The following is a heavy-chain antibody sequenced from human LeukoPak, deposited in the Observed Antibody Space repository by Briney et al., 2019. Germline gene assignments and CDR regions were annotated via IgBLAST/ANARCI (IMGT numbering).Heavy chain of an antibody. Sequence: PSQTLSLTCTVSGGSVSSGFYYWSWIRQPAGKGLEWIGRVYNSGSTSYNPSLKSRVTISIDTPKNQFSLKLNSVTAADTAIYYCAREYFGRKYYFDYWGQGSLVAVSS. CDR1: GGSVSSGFYY. CDR2: VYNSGST. V-gene: IGHV4-61*02. J-gene: IGHJ4*02. D-gene: IGHD3-10*01. CDR3: AREYFGRKYYFDY.